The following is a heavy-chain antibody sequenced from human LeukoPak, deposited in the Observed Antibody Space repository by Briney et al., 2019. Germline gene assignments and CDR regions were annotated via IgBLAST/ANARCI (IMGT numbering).Heavy chain of an antibody. CDR3: ARLGYCSSTRCQVGAFDI. V-gene: IGHV1-8*02. CDR2: MNPNSGNT. J-gene: IGHJ3*02. D-gene: IGHD2-2*01. CDR1: GYTFTGYY. Sequence: ASVKVSCKASGYTFTGYYMHWVRQATGQGLEWMGWMNPNSGNTGYAQKFQGRVTMTRNTSISTASMELSSLRSEDTAAYYCARLGYCSSTRCQVGAFDIWGQGTMVSVSS.